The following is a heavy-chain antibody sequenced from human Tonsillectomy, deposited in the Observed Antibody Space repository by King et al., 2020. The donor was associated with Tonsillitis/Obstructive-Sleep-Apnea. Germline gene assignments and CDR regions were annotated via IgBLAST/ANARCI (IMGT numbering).Heavy chain of an antibody. J-gene: IGHJ4*02. CDR2: IYWDDDK. D-gene: IGHD5-24*01. Sequence: TLKESGPTLVKPTQTLTLTCTFSGFSLNTSGVGVGWIRQPPGKALEWLALIYWDDDKRYSPSLKSRLTITKDTSKNQVVLTMTNMDPVDTATYYCGHRGGNYPIYYFDYWGQGTLVTVSS. CDR3: GHRGGNYPIYYFDY. CDR1: GFSLNTSGVG. V-gene: IGHV2-5*02.